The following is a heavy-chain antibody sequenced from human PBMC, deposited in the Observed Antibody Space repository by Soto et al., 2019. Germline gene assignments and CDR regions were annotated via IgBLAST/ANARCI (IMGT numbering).Heavy chain of an antibody. CDR3: ARGEYSGSYYYYYGMDV. D-gene: IGHD1-26*01. CDR2: MNPNSGNT. V-gene: IGHV1-8*01. Sequence: QVKLVQSGAEVKKPGASVKVSCKASGYTFTSYDINWVRQATGQGLEWMGWMNPNSGNTGYAQKFQGRVTMTRNTSISTAYMELSSLRSEDTAVYYCARGEYSGSYYYYYGMDVWGQGTTVTVSS. J-gene: IGHJ6*02. CDR1: GYTFTSYD.